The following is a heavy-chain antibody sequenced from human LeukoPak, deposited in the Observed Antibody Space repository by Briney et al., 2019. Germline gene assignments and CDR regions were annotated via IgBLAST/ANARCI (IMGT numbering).Heavy chain of an antibody. V-gene: IGHV4-59*11. D-gene: IGHD3-3*01. CDR3: ARVLHYDFWSGANWFDP. CDR2: IYYSGST. J-gene: IGHJ5*02. Sequence: SETLSLTCTVSGGSISSHYWSWIRQPPGKGLEWIGYIYYSGSTNYNPSLKSRVTISVDTSKNQFSLKLSSVTAADTAVYYCARVLHYDFWSGANWFDPWGQGTLVTVSS. CDR1: GGSISSHY.